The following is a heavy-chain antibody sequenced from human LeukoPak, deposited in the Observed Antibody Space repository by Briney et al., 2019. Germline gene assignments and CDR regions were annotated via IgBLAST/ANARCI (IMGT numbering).Heavy chain of an antibody. Sequence: SENLSLTCTVSGGSISSYYWSWIRQPPGKGLEWIGYIYYSGSTNYNPSLKSRVTISVDTSKNQFSLKLSSVTAADAAVYYCARVVPAAMDASGWYDYWGQGTLVTVSS. D-gene: IGHD2-2*01. J-gene: IGHJ4*02. CDR3: ARVVPAAMDASGWYDY. CDR1: GGSISSYY. V-gene: IGHV4-59*01. CDR2: IYYSGST.